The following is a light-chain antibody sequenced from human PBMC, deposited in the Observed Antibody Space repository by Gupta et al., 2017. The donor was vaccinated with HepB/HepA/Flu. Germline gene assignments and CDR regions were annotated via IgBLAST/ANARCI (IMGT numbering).Light chain of an antibody. Sequence: QSALTQPPSVSGSPGQSVTISCTGTSSDVGTYDRVSWYQQPPGTAPKLILYEVTYRPSWVPDRFSGSKSGNTASLTISGLQAEDEADYYCSSYSSGSTLLFGGGTKLTVL. CDR1: SSDVGTYDR. CDR2: EVT. CDR3: SSYSSGSTLL. V-gene: IGLV2-18*02. J-gene: IGLJ2*01.